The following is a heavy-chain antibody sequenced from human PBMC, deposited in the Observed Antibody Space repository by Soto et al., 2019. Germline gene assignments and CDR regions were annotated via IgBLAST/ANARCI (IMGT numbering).Heavy chain of an antibody. D-gene: IGHD1-26*01. CDR1: GFTFSSYG. Sequence: GSLRLSCAASGFTFSSYGMHWVRQAPGKGLEWVAVIWYDGSNKYYADSVKGRFTISRDNSKNTLYLQMNSLRAEDTAVYYCARDRLYYWGWESYDAFDIWGQGTMVTVSS. J-gene: IGHJ3*02. V-gene: IGHV3-33*01. CDR3: ARDRLYYWGWESYDAFDI. CDR2: IWYDGSNK.